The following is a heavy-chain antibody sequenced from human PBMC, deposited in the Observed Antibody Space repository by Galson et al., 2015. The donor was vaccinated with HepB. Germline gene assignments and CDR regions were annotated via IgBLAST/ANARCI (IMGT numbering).Heavy chain of an antibody. CDR3: ANEYYDFWSGYWAYYYYGMDV. Sequence: SLRLSCAASGFTFSSYGMHWVRQAPGKGLEWVAVISYDGSNKYYADSVKGRFTISRDNSKNTLYLQMNSLRAEDTAVYYCANEYYDFWSGYWAYYYYGMDVWGQGTTVTVSS. CDR2: ISYDGSNK. CDR1: GFTFSSYG. V-gene: IGHV3-30*18. J-gene: IGHJ6*02. D-gene: IGHD3-3*01.